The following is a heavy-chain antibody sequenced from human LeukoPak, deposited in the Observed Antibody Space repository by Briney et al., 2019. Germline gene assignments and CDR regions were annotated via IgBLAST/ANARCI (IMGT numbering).Heavy chain of an antibody. J-gene: IGHJ3*02. V-gene: IGHV4-38-2*02. Sequence: PSETLSLTCTVSGYSISSGYYWGWIRQPPGKGLEWIGSIYHSGSTYYNPSLKSRVTISVGTSKIQFSLKLGSVTAADTAVYYCARDLYSSRTNDAFVIWGQGTMVTVSS. CDR2: IYHSGST. CDR3: ARDLYSSRTNDAFVI. CDR1: GYSISSGYY. D-gene: IGHD6-13*01.